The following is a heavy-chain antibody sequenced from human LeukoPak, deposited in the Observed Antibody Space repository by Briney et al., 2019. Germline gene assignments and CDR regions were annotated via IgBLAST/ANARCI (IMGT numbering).Heavy chain of an antibody. CDR1: GYTFINYY. Sequence: ASVKVSCKASGYTFINYYMHWVRQAPGQGLEWMGRINASGTSTNYAQKFQGRVTMTRDTSTTTVYLQLSSLRFNDTAVYYCARDITGYDYWGQGTLVTVSS. J-gene: IGHJ4*02. CDR3: ARDITGYDY. V-gene: IGHV1-46*01. D-gene: IGHD5-12*01. CDR2: INASGTST.